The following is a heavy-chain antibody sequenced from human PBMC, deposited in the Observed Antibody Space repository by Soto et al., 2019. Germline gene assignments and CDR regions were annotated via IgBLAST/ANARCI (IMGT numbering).Heavy chain of an antibody. V-gene: IGHV1-2*02. J-gene: IGHJ3*02. D-gene: IGHD3-3*01. CDR1: GYPVTAYY. Sequence: QLHLVQSGAVVKKPGASVTVSCSASGYPVTAYYMHWVRQAPGRGLEWMGGINPATGAAKYTQTFQGRGTMSRDTSTSSVFMELSGLTSEETAVFYCERGGGVGVAGSAAFDMWGQGTLVTVSS. CDR3: ERGGGVGVAGSAAFDM. CDR2: INPATGAA.